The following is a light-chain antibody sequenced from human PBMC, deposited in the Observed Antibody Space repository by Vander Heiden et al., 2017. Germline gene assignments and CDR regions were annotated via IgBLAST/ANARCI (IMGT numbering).Light chain of an antibody. CDR1: SRDVGAYNY. J-gene: IGLJ3*02. CDR3: SSYTSSSTWV. Sequence: QSALTQPASVSGSPGQSITIPCTGTSRDVGAYNYVSLYQQHPGKATKLMIDDVSNRPSGVSNRFSGSKSGNTASLTISGLQAEDEADYYCSSYTSSSTWVFGGGTKLTVL. V-gene: IGLV2-14*01. CDR2: DVS.